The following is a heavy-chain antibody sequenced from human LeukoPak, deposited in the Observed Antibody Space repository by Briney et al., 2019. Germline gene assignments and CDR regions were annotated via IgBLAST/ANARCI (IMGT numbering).Heavy chain of an antibody. CDR1: GGSISNYY. CDR2: IYYSGAT. V-gene: IGHV4-59*08. D-gene: IGHD3-10*01. Sequence: PSETLSLTCTVSGGSISNYYWSWIQQPPGKGLEWIGHIYYSGATKYNPSLKSRITISVDTSKNQFSLMLSSVTAADTAVYYCARFGITVVRGGKYYFDYWGQGTLVTVSS. CDR3: ARFGITVVRGGKYYFDY. J-gene: IGHJ4*02.